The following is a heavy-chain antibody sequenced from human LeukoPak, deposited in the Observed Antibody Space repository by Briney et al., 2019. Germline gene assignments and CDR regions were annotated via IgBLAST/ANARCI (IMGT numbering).Heavy chain of an antibody. CDR2: MNPNSGNT. J-gene: IGHJ2*01. CDR3: ARSGYDPRNTDDWYFDL. Sequence: GASVKVSCKASGYTFTSYDINWVRQATGQGLEWMGWMNPNSGNTGYAQKFQGRVTMTRNTSISTAYMELSSLRSEDTAVYYCARSGYDPRNTDDWYFDLWGRGILVTVSS. D-gene: IGHD5-12*01. CDR1: GYTFTSYD. V-gene: IGHV1-8*01.